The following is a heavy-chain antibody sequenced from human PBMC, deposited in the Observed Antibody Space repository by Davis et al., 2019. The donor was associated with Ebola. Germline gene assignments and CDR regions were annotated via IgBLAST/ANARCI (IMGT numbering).Heavy chain of an antibody. CDR1: GASISSSNYY. V-gene: IGHV4-39*01. D-gene: IGHD6-13*01. CDR2: IYYSGST. J-gene: IGHJ6*02. CDR3: AGQSEGQQRAYYYYYGMDV. Sequence: SETLSLTCTVSGASISSSNYYWGWIRQPPGKGLEWIGSIYYSGSTYYNPSLKSRVTISVDKSKNQFSLKPSSVTAADTAVYYCAGQSEGQQRAYYYYYGMDVWGQGTTVTVSS.